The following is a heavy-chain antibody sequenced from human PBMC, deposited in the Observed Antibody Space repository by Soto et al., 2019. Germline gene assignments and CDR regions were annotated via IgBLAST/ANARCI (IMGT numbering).Heavy chain of an antibody. V-gene: IGHV4-39*01. Sequence: GSLSLTCTVSGGSISSSSYYWGWIRQPPGKGLGWIGSIYYSGSTYYNPSLKSRVTISVDTSKNQFSLKLSSVTAADTAVYYCARHETVVVPAAIDYWGQGTLVTVSS. CDR3: ARHETVVVPAAIDY. D-gene: IGHD2-2*01. CDR2: IYYSGST. CDR1: GGSISSSSYY. J-gene: IGHJ4*02.